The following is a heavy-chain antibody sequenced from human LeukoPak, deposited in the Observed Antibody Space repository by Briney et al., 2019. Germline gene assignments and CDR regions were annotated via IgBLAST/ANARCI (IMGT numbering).Heavy chain of an antibody. J-gene: IGHJ4*02. Sequence: PSETLSLTCTVSGGSMSRSYWSWIRQPPGKGLEWLGYIFYSGGTHYNPSLKSRVTISVDTSKNQFSLKLSSVTAADTAVYYCARDKQPGDYWGQGTLVTVSS. D-gene: IGHD5-18*01. CDR3: ARDKQPGDY. CDR2: IFYSGGT. CDR1: GGSMSRSY. V-gene: IGHV4-59*01.